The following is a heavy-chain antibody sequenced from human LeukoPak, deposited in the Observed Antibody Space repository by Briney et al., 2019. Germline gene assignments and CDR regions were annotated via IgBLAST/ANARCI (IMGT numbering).Heavy chain of an antibody. CDR3: ARASSLHEGTFFDY. Sequence: ASVKVSSKASGYTFTNYAISWVRQAPGQGLEWMGWISVYNGNTHYAQKLQGRVTMTTDTSASTAYMELRSLRSDDTAVYYCARASSLHEGTFFDYWGQGTLVTVSS. CDR2: ISVYNGNT. V-gene: IGHV1-18*01. CDR1: GYTFTNYA. D-gene: IGHD2-2*01. J-gene: IGHJ4*02.